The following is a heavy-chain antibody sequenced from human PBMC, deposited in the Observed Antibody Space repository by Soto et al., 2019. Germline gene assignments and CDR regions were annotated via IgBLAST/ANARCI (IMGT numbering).Heavy chain of an antibody. D-gene: IGHD5-18*01. CDR2: INHGGNT. CDR3: ARGATRIQLWPFDF. CDR1: GGSFSGYY. V-gene: IGHV4-34*01. J-gene: IGHJ4*02. Sequence: SETLSLTCAVFGGSFSGYYWTWIRQTPGKGLEWIGEINHGGNTNYRSSLKSRVTMSVDTSKNQFSLKLSSVTAADTAVYYCARGATRIQLWPFDFWGQGTLVTVSS.